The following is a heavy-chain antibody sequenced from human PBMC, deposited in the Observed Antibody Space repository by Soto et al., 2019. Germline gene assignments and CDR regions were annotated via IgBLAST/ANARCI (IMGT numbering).Heavy chain of an antibody. CDR3: ARALVIVGALGRNYYYGMDV. Sequence: SETLSLTCAVYGGSFSGYYWSWIRQPPGKGLEWIGEINHSGSTNYNPSLKSRVTISVDTSKNQFSLKLSSVTAADTAVYYCARALVIVGALGRNYYYGMDVWGQGTTVTVSS. CDR2: INHSGST. D-gene: IGHD1-26*01. CDR1: GGSFSGYY. V-gene: IGHV4-34*01. J-gene: IGHJ6*02.